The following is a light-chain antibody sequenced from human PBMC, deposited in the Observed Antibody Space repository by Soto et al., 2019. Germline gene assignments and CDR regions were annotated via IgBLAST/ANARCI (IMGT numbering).Light chain of an antibody. CDR1: QSFRGL. Sequence: EIVMTQSPATLSVSPGERATLSCRASQSFRGLLAWYQQKPGQAPRLLIYGASTRATNVPARFSGSGPGTDFSLTISSLQSEDYSVYFCQQYTDWPTFGQGTKVDIK. CDR3: QQYTDWPT. V-gene: IGKV3-15*01. J-gene: IGKJ1*01. CDR2: GAS.